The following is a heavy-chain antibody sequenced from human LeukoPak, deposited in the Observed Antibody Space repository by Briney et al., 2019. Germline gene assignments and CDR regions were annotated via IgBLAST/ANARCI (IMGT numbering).Heavy chain of an antibody. Sequence: SETLSLTCTVSGGSISNNYWSWIRQPPGKGLEWIGYIYYSGSTNYNPSLKSRVLISVDTSRNQFSLKLTSVTAADTAVYYCARGGSAYSLDYWGQGTLVTV. J-gene: IGHJ4*02. CDR3: ARGGSAYSLDY. CDR1: GGSISNNY. V-gene: IGHV4-59*08. CDR2: IYYSGST. D-gene: IGHD3-22*01.